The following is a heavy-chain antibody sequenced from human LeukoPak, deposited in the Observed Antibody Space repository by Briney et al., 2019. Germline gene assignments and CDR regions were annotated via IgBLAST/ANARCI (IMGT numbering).Heavy chain of an antibody. Sequence: GGSVRLSCAASGFTFSSYEMNWVRQAPGKGLEWVSYISSSGSTIYYADSVKGRFTISRDNAKNSLYLQMNSLRAEDTAVYYCARDEGVTTFDPWGQGTLVTVSS. CDR2: ISSSGSTI. CDR1: GFTFSSYE. CDR3: ARDEGVTTFDP. D-gene: IGHD3-22*01. V-gene: IGHV3-48*03. J-gene: IGHJ5*02.